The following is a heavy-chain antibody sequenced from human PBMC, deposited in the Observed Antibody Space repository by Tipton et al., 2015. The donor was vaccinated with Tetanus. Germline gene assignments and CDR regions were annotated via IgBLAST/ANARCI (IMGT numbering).Heavy chain of an antibody. Sequence: SLRLSCAASGFSFSQYGMHWVRQAPGKGLEWVAVTIDDAGEKYYAESVKGRFSVSRDNSKNSLYLQMNTLRDDDTAVYYCARRGEARANWFDSWGQGTLVTVSS. D-gene: IGHD2-21*01. CDR1: GFSFSQYG. CDR2: TIDDAGEK. CDR3: ARRGEARANWFDS. V-gene: IGHV3-30*03. J-gene: IGHJ5*01.